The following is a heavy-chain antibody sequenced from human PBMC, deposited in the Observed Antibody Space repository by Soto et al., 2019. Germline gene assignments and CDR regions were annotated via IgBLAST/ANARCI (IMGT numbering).Heavy chain of an antibody. D-gene: IGHD3-3*01. CDR3: AREVGYDFPYYYGMDV. CDR1: GGSISSYY. Sequence: PSETLSLTCTVSGGSISSYYWSWIRQPPGKGLEWIGYIYYSGSTNYNPSLKSRVTISVDTSKNQFSLKLSSVTAADTAVYYCAREVGYDFPYYYGMDVWGQGITVTVSS. J-gene: IGHJ6*02. CDR2: IYYSGST. V-gene: IGHV4-59*01.